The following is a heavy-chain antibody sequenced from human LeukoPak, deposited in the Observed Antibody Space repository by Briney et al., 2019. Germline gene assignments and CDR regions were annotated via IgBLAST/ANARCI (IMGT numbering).Heavy chain of an antibody. CDR1: GFTFSSYW. CDR2: INSDESST. J-gene: IGHJ4*02. D-gene: IGHD3-22*01. CDR3: ARDVDYHVTSECFDY. Sequence: GGSLRLSCAASGFTFSSYWMHWARQAPGKGLVWVSRINSDESSTTYADSVKGRFTIARDNAKNTLYLQMNSLRPEDTAVYYCARDVDYHVTSECFDYWGQGTLVTVSS. V-gene: IGHV3-74*03.